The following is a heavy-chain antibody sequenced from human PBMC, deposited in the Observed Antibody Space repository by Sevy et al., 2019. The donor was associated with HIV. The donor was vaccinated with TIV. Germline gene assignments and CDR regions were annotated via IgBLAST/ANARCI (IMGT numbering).Heavy chain of an antibody. V-gene: IGHV1-24*01. D-gene: IGHD3-22*01. Sequence: ASVKVSCKVSGYTLTELSMHWVRQAPGKGLEWMGGFDPEDGETIYAQKFQGRVTMTEDTSTDTAYMELSSLRSEDTAVYYCATVHYYDSSGYHNWFDPWGQGTPVTVSS. CDR2: FDPEDGET. CDR3: ATVHYYDSSGYHNWFDP. J-gene: IGHJ5*02. CDR1: GYTLTELS.